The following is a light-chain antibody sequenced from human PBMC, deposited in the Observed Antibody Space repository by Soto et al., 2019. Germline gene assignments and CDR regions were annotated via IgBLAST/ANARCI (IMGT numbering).Light chain of an antibody. J-gene: IGKJ1*01. CDR3: HQSYDLPT. CDR2: WSS. Sequence: DIVLTQSPDSLAVSLGERATINCRSSRSLLSISNNKDHLAWYQQKPGQPPKLLINWSSIRESGVPDRFSGSGSGSDFTLTISSLQSEDVAIYICHQSYDLPTFGHGTKVHIK. CDR1: RSLLSISNNKDH. V-gene: IGKV4-1*01.